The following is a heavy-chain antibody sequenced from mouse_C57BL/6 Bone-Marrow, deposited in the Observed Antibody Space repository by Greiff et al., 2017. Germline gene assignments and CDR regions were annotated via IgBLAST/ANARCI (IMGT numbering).Heavy chain of an antibody. CDR2: INPYNGGT. Sequence: VQLQQSGPVLVKPGASVKMSCKASGYTFTDYYMNWVKQSHGKSLEWIGVINPYNGGTSYNQKFKGKATLTVDKSSSTAYMDLNSLTSEDSAVYCCASGGPFDYWGQGTTLTVSS. CDR1: GYTFTDYY. V-gene: IGHV1-19*01. J-gene: IGHJ2*01. CDR3: ASGGPFDY.